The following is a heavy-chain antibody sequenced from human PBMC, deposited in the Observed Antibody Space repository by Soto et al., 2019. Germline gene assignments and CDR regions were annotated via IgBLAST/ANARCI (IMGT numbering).Heavy chain of an antibody. CDR1: GGSISDISYC. J-gene: IGHJ5*02. CDR2: MFYSGAT. D-gene: IGHD2-15*01. V-gene: IGHV4-39*01. Sequence: ETLSLTCTVSGGSISDISYCWGWIRQPPGRGLQWIGCMFYSGATYYNPSLKNRVTLSVDTSNNEFSLKLVSVTAPDTAVYYCARHKSGSDWLDPWGQGTLVTVSS. CDR3: ARHKSGSDWLDP.